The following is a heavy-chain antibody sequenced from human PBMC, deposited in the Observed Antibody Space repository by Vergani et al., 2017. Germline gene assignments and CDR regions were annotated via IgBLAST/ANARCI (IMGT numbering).Heavy chain of an antibody. Sequence: QVQLQESGPGVVKPSQTLSLTCAVSGGSISSGDHCWTWIRQRPGKGLEWIGYIFYSGTTYDNPSLRSRLTISVDTSQNQFSRKLRSVTAADTAVYYCARVDTQVPATSHFYYMDGWGKGTTVVVSS. CDR3: ARVDTQVPATSHFYYMDG. CDR1: GGSISSGDHC. V-gene: IGHV4-31*11. J-gene: IGHJ6*03. D-gene: IGHD6-25*01. CDR2: IFYSGTT.